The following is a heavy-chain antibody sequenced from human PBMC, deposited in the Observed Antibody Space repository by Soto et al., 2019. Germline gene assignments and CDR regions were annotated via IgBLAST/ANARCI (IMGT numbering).Heavy chain of an antibody. D-gene: IGHD4-4*01. CDR3: ARPYSKYGWFDP. Sequence: SETLSLTCTVSGGSISSYYWSWIRQPPGKGLEWIGYIYYSGSTNYNPSLKSRVTISVDTSKNQFSLKLSSVTAADTAVYYCARPYSKYGWFDPWGKGTLVTVSS. CDR1: GGSISSYY. J-gene: IGHJ5*02. V-gene: IGHV4-59*08. CDR2: IYYSGST.